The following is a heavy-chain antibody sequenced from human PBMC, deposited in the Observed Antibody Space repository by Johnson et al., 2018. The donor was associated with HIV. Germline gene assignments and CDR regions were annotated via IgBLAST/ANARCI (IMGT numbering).Heavy chain of an antibody. D-gene: IGHD1-7*01. J-gene: IGHJ3*02. CDR3: ARVLGGGITGTTGDAFDI. CDR1: GFTFSSYW. CDR2: IKQDGSEK. Sequence: EQLVESGGGLVQPGGSLRLSCAASGFTFSSYWMTWVRQTPEKGLEWVANIKQDGSEKHYLESVKGRFTISRYNAKNSLYLQMNSLRAEDTAVYYCARVLGGGITGTTGDAFDIWGQGTMVTVSS. V-gene: IGHV3-7*02.